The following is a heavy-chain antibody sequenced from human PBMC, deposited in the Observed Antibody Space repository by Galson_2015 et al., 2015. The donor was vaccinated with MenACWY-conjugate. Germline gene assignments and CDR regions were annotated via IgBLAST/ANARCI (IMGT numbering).Heavy chain of an antibody. CDR2: TCYRSKWFN. D-gene: IGHD6-13*01. Sequence: CAISGYSVSSKSVAWNWIRQSPSRGLEWLGRTCYRSKWFNDYAMSVKSRITISPDTSKNQFSLQLNSVTPEDTAVYYCARWGPAGTSDYWGQGTLVTVSS. V-gene: IGHV6-1*01. CDR1: GYSVSSKSVA. J-gene: IGHJ4*02. CDR3: ARWGPAGTSDY.